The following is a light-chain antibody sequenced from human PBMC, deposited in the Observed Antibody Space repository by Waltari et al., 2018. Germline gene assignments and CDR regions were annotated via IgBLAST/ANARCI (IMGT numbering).Light chain of an antibody. V-gene: IGKV4-1*01. CDR1: QSVFYRSDNKNY. Sequence: DIVMTQSPDSLAVSLGERATIDCKSSQSVFYRSDNKNYRAWYQQKPGQPPKLLFYLASTRESGVPDRFSASGSGTDFTLTINNLQAEDVAVYYCQQYYRSRTFGQGTKVEIK. CDR2: LAS. CDR3: QQYYRSRT. J-gene: IGKJ1*01.